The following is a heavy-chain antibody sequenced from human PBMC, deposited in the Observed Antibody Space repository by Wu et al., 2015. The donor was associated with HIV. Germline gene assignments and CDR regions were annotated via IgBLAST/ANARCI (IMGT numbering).Heavy chain of an antibody. V-gene: IGHV4-34*01. Sequence: QVQLQQWGAGLLKPSETLSLTCAVYGGSFSGYYWSWIRQPPGKGLEWIGEINHSGSTNYNPSLKSRVTISVDTSKNQFSLKLSSVTAADTAVYYCARAGAYYDSSGYYGALDYWGQGTLVTVSS. D-gene: IGHD3-22*01. CDR1: GGSFSGYY. J-gene: IGHJ4*02. CDR3: ARAGAYYDSSGYYGALDY. CDR2: INHSGST.